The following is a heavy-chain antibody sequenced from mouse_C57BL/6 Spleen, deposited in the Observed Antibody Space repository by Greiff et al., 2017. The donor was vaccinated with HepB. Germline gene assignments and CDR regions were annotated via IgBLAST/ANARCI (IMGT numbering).Heavy chain of an antibody. CDR2: IWWDDDK. CDR3: ASPYYYGSSYVRAWFAY. V-gene: IGHV8-8*01. D-gene: IGHD1-1*01. CDR1: GFSLSTFGMG. Sequence: QVTLKVSGPGILQPSQTLSLTCSFSGFSLSTFGMGVGWIRQPSGKGLEWLAHIWWDDDKYYNPALKSRLTISKDTSKNQVFLKIANVDTADTATYYCASPYYYGSSYVRAWFAYWGQGTLVTVSA. J-gene: IGHJ3*01.